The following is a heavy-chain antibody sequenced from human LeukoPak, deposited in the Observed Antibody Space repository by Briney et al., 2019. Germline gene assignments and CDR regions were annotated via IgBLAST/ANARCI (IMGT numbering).Heavy chain of an antibody. CDR3: ARGVGYYYDSSGYSLPYFDY. Sequence: SETLSLTCTVSGGSISSYYWSWIRQPPGKGLEWIGEINHSGSTNYNPSLKSRVTISVDTSKNQFSLKLSSVTAADTAVYYCARGVGYYYDSSGYSLPYFDYWGQGTLVTVSS. J-gene: IGHJ4*02. CDR2: INHSGST. V-gene: IGHV4-34*01. CDR1: GGSISSYY. D-gene: IGHD3-22*01.